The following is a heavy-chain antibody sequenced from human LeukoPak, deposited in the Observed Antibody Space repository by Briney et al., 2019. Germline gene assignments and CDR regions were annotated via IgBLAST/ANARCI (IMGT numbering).Heavy chain of an antibody. V-gene: IGHV3-13*05. CDR3: ARDMGCSSTSCYNGGMDV. CDR2: IGTAGDP. Sequence: GGSPRLSCAASGFTFSSYDMHWVRHATGKGLEWVSAIGTAGDPYYPGSVKGRFTISRENAKNSLYLQMNSLRAGDTAVYYCARDMGCSSTSCYNGGMDVWGKGTTVTVSS. CDR1: GFTFSSYD. D-gene: IGHD2-2*02. J-gene: IGHJ6*04.